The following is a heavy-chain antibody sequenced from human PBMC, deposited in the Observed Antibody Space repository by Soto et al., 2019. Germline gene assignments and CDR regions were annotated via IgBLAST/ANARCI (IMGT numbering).Heavy chain of an antibody. Sequence: EVQLLESGGGLVQPGGSLRLSCAAAGFTFRSYAMSWVRQAPGKGLEWVSAISGSGGSTDYADSVKGRFTISRDNSKNTMDLQMNSLRAEDTAVYYCAKGIRGATKDIFDYWGQGTLVTVSS. V-gene: IGHV3-23*01. CDR1: GFTFRSYA. CDR3: AKGIRGATKDIFDY. J-gene: IGHJ4*02. CDR2: ISGSGGST. D-gene: IGHD1-26*01.